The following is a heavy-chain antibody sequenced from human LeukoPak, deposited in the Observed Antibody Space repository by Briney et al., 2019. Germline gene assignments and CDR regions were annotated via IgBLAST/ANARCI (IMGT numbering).Heavy chain of an antibody. V-gene: IGHV3-23*01. CDR3: AKGGVLELWLLFHFDY. J-gene: IGHJ4*02. Sequence: GGSLRLSCAASGFTFDDYTMHWVRQAPGKGLEWVSAISGSGGSTYYADSVKGRFTISRDNSKNTLYLQMNSLRAEDTAVYYCAKGGVLELWLLFHFDYWGQGTLVTVSS. D-gene: IGHD5-18*01. CDR2: ISGSGGST. CDR1: GFTFDDYT.